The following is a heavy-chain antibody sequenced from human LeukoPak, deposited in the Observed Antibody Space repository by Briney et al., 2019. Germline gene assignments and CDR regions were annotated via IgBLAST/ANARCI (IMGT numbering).Heavy chain of an antibody. Sequence: SVKLSCKASGGTFSSYAISWVRQAPGQGLEWMGRIIPIVGTANYAQKFQGRVTITTDESTSTAYMELSSLRSEDTAVYYCARDRENYYDFWSGDYYYMDVWGKGTTVTVSS. D-gene: IGHD3-3*01. J-gene: IGHJ6*03. V-gene: IGHV1-69*05. CDR3: ARDRENYYDFWSGDYYYMDV. CDR2: IIPIVGTA. CDR1: GGTFSSYA.